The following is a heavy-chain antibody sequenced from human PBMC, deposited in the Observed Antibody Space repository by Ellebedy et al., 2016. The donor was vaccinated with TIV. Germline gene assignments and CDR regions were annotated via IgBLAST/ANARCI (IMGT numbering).Heavy chain of an antibody. Sequence: GGSLRLCXKGSGYSFTSYWISWVRQMPGKGLEWMGRIDPSDSYTNYSPSFQGHVTISADKSISTAYLQWSSLKASDTAMYYCARCRANWGSFDAFDIWGQGTMVTVSS. CDR2: IDPSDSYT. CDR3: ARCRANWGSFDAFDI. CDR1: GYSFTSYW. V-gene: IGHV5-10-1*01. D-gene: IGHD7-27*01. J-gene: IGHJ3*02.